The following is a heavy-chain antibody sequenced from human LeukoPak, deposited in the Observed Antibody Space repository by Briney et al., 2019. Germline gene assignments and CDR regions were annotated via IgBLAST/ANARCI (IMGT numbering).Heavy chain of an antibody. CDR2: ISSSSSYI. CDR1: GFTFSSYS. J-gene: IGHJ4*02. D-gene: IGHD3-22*01. CDR3: ARDSPYYYDSSGYSRGPYYFDY. Sequence: PGGSLRLSCAASGFTFSSYSMNWVRQAPGKGLEWVSSISSSSSYIYYADSVKGRFTISRDNAKNSLYLQMNSLRAEDTAVYYCARDSPYYYDSSGYSRGPYYFDYWGQGTLVTVSS. V-gene: IGHV3-21*01.